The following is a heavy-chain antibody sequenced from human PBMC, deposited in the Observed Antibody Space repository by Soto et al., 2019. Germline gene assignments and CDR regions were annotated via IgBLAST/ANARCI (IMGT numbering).Heavy chain of an antibody. CDR1: GFIFSRYG. J-gene: IGHJ4*02. CDR3: ARDLPLYCRGDCNFDF. D-gene: IGHD2-21*02. Sequence: GVXLRLSCGGSGFIFSRYGMHWVRHAPGKGLEWVTGISYDGGERFYADSVKGRFTISRDNSKNRLDLQMSSLRPEDTAVYYCARDLPLYCRGDCNFDFWGQGTLVTVSS. CDR2: ISYDGGER. V-gene: IGHV3-30*03.